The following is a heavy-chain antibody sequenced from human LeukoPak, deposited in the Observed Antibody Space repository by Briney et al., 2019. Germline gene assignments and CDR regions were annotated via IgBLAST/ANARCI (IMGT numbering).Heavy chain of an antibody. CDR2: IKQDGSEE. V-gene: IGHV3-7*01. J-gene: IGHJ5*02. D-gene: IGHD4-17*01. CDR1: GFTFSSYW. CDR3: ARGTRGTVTTKGWFDP. Sequence: PGGSLRLSCAASGFTFSSYWMSWVRQAPGKGLEWVANIKQDGSEEYYVDSVKGRFTISRDNAKNSLYLQMNSLRAEDTAVYYCARGTRGTVTTKGWFDPWGQGTLVTVSS.